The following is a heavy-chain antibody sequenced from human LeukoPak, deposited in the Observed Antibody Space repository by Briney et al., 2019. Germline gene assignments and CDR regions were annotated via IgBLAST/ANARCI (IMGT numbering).Heavy chain of an antibody. J-gene: IGHJ4*02. V-gene: IGHV4-4*07. CDR3: ARGPHDFDILTGYFDLGFDY. CDR2: ISATGSP. CDR1: GDSGPHY. Sequence: SETLSLTCSVSGDSGPHYWTWIRQPAGKGLEWIGRISATGSPNYNTSLTSRISMSFDTSKNQISLMLTSVTAADTAVYYCARGPHDFDILTGYFDLGFDYWGQGTLVTVSS. D-gene: IGHD3-9*01.